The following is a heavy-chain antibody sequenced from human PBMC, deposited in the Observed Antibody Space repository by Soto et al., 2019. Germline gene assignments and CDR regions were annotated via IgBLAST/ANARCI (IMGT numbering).Heavy chain of an antibody. Sequence: APGATVVNPTEPLPLTCTASGFSLRNARMGVSWIRQPPGKALEWLAHIFSNDEKTYSTSLKSRLTISKDTSKSQVVLTMTNMDPVDTATYYCARIRLSSSSLYYYYMDVWGKGTTVTVSS. CDR2: IFSNDEK. D-gene: IGHD6-6*01. J-gene: IGHJ6*03. CDR1: GFSLRNARMG. CDR3: ARIRLSSSSLYYYYMDV. V-gene: IGHV2-26*01.